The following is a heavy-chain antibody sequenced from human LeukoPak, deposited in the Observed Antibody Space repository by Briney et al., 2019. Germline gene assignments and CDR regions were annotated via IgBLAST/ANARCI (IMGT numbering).Heavy chain of an antibody. D-gene: IGHD3-22*01. CDR1: GGSINSGDYY. CDR3: ARNMYYYDSSGYYGY. J-gene: IGHJ4*02. CDR2: IYYTGTT. V-gene: IGHV4-30-4*01. Sequence: PSETLSLTCVVSGGSINSGDYYWSWIRQHPGKGLEWIGYIYYTGTTDYNPSLKSRVTISVDTSKNQFSLKLSSVTAADTAVYYCARNMYYYDSSGYYGYWGQGTLVTVSS.